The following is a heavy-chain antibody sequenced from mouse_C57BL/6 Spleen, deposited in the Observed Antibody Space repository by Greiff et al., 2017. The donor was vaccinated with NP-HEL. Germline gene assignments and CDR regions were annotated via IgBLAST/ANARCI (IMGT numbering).Heavy chain of an antibody. CDR1: GYTFTSYG. Sequence: QVQLKQSGAELARPGASVKLSCKASGYTFTSYGISWVKQRTGQGLEWIGEIYPRSGNTYYNEKFKGKATLTADKSSSTAYMELRSLTSEDSAVYFCARAEDYYGSSYEYYYAMDYWGQGTSVTVSS. J-gene: IGHJ4*01. CDR3: ARAEDYYGSSYEYYYAMDY. CDR2: IYPRSGNT. V-gene: IGHV1-81*01. D-gene: IGHD1-1*01.